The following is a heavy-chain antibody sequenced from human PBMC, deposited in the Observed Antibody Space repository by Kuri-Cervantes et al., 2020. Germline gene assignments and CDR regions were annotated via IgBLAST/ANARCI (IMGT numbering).Heavy chain of an antibody. CDR2: IRYDGRNK. Sequence: GESLKISCTASEFTFSDYGMHWVRQAPGKGLEWMAFIRYDGRNKVYIDSVKGRFTISRDNSKNTLYLQMNSLRAEDTAVYYCAKTSYLYYYYMDVWGKGTTVTVSS. V-gene: IGHV3-30*02. CDR3: AKTSYLYYYYMDV. CDR1: EFTFSDYG. D-gene: IGHD1-26*01. J-gene: IGHJ6*03.